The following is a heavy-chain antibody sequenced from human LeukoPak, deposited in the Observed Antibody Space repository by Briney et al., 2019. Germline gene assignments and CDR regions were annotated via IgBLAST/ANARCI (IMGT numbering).Heavy chain of an antibody. D-gene: IGHD5-18*01. CDR2: ISSSSSTI. V-gene: IGHV3-48*04. CDR3: AKAPLITDTAMVMGY. Sequence: GGSLRLSCAASGFTFSSYSINWVRQALGKGLEWVSYISSSSSTIYYADSVKGRFTISRDNAKNSLYLQMNSLRAEDTAVYYCAKAPLITDTAMVMGYWGQGTLVTVSS. J-gene: IGHJ4*02. CDR1: GFTFSSYS.